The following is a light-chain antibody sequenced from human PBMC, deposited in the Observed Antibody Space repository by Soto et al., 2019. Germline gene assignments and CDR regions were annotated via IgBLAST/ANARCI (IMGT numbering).Light chain of an antibody. V-gene: IGLV2-14*01. CDR3: SSYSMCNTLV. Sequence: QSVLTQPASVSGSPGQSITISCTGTSSDIGSYNYVSWYQQNPGKPPKLVIYEVSNRPSGVSSRFSGSKSGNTASLTISGLQPEDEAHYHCSSYSMCNTLVFGGGTKLTVL. CDR2: EVS. CDR1: SSDIGSYNY. J-gene: IGLJ2*01.